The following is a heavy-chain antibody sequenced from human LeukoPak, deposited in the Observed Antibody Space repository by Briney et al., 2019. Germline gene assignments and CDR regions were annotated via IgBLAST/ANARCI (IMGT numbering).Heavy chain of an antibody. CDR1: GYTFTVYY. V-gene: IGHV1-2*02. Sequence: GASVKVSCKASGYTFTVYYMHWVRQAPGQGLEWMGCINPNSGGTNYAQKFQGRVTITRDTSISTAYMELSKLRSDDTAVYYCAVDSDYVVQSVWGKGTTVTISS. CDR3: AVDSDYVVQSV. CDR2: INPNSGGT. J-gene: IGHJ6*04. D-gene: IGHD4-17*01.